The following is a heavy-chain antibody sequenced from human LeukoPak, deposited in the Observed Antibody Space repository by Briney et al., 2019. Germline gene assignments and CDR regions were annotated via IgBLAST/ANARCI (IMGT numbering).Heavy chain of an antibody. D-gene: IGHD4-23*01. Sequence: GGSLRLSCAASGFIFSSYGMHWVRQAPGKGLEWVAVIWPDGSNKYYADPVKGRLTISRDNSKNTLDLQMSSLRAEDTAVYYCARDMLWGYGGNSGRINWYFDLWGRGTLVTVSS. CDR3: ARDMLWGYGGNSGRINWYFDL. V-gene: IGHV3-33*01. J-gene: IGHJ2*01. CDR1: GFIFSSYG. CDR2: IWPDGSNK.